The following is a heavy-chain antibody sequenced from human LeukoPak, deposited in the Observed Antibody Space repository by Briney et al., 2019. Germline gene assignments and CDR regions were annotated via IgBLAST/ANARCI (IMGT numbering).Heavy chain of an antibody. CDR2: IKQDGSEK. J-gene: IGHJ4*02. D-gene: IGHD3-16*01. CDR3: ARGRLGEFIDY. V-gene: IGHV3-7*04. CDR1: GFTFSSYA. Sequence: PGRSLRLSCAASGFTFSSYAMHWVRQAPGKGLEWVANIKQDGSEKYYVDSVKGRFTISRDNAKNSLYLQMNSLRAEDTAVYYCARGRLGEFIDYWGQGSLVTVSS.